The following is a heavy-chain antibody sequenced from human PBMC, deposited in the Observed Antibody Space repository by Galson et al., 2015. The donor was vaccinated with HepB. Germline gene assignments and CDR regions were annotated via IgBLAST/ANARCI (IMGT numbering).Heavy chain of an antibody. CDR3: ARVRQWLVLGQLAS. CDR1: GFAFSNYA. D-gene: IGHD6-19*01. J-gene: IGHJ5*02. V-gene: IGHV3-23*01. Sequence: SLRLSCAASGFAFSNYALTWVRQAPGKGLEWVADISSSGVNTYYADAVKGRFTISRDNSTNTLYLQLSSLRADDTALYYCARVRQWLVLGQLASWGQGTLVTVSS. CDR2: ISSSGVNT.